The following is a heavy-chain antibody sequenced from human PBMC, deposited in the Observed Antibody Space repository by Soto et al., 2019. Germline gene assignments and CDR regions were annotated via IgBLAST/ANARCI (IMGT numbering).Heavy chain of an antibody. Sequence: GGSLRLSCAASGFTFSNYWMTWVRQAPGKGLEWLANINEDGSKKSWYADSVKGRFTISRDNAKRSLYLQLNSLGVEDTAVYYCARGGAAYSECECWGQGTLVTVSS. J-gene: IGHJ4*02. CDR2: INEDGSKKS. V-gene: IGHV3-7*01. D-gene: IGHD2-21*01. CDR1: GFTFSNYW. CDR3: ARGGAAYSECEC.